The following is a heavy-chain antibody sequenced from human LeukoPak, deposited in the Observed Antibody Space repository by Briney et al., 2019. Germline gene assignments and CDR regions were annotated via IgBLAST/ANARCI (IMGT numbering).Heavy chain of an antibody. J-gene: IGHJ6*02. CDR2: IYYSGST. D-gene: IGHD6-13*01. CDR3: VRVGSSWYGHYYGMDV. V-gene: IGHV4-59*01. Sequence: SETLSLTCTVSGGSISSYYWSWIRQPAGKGLEWIGYIYYSGSTNYNPSLKSRVTISVDTSKNQFSLKLSSVTAADTAVYYCVRVGSSWYGHYYGMDVWGQGTTVTVSS. CDR1: GGSISSYY.